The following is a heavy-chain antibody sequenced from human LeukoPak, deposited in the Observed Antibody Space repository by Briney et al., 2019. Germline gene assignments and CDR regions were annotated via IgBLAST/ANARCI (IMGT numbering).Heavy chain of an antibody. CDR3: ARDRGGGVIATMYYFDY. Sequence: ASVKVSCKASGYTFTSYGISWVRQAPGQGLEWMGWISDYNGNTNYAQKLQGRVTMTTDTSTSTAYMELRSLRSDDTAVYYCARDRGGGVIATMYYFDYWGQGTLVTVSS. V-gene: IGHV1-18*01. D-gene: IGHD3-16*02. J-gene: IGHJ4*02. CDR2: ISDYNGNT. CDR1: GYTFTSYG.